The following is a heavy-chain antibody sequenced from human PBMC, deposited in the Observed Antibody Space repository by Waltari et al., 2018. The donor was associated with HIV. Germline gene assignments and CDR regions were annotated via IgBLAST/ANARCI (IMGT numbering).Heavy chain of an antibody. CDR1: GITFAAYA. D-gene: IGHD3-3*01. V-gene: IGHV3-9*01. Sequence: EVQLVESGGGSVQPGRSLRLSCTASGITFAAYALYWVRQPPGKGLEWVSGISWNSGDIAYADSVKGRFTISRDNTKNSLFLQMNSVRVEDTALYYCVKDGASTIFGVLNGMDVWGQGTTVTVSS. CDR3: VKDGASTIFGVLNGMDV. J-gene: IGHJ6*02. CDR2: ISWNSGDI.